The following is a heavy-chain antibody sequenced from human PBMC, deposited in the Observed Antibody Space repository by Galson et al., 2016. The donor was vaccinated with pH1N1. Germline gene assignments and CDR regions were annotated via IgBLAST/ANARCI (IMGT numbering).Heavy chain of an antibody. V-gene: IGHV4-61*02. CDR3: AGDRVALTGIFDY. D-gene: IGHD3-10*01. J-gene: IGHJ4*02. CDR1: GGSISSGSYY. Sequence: TLSLTCTVSGGSISSGSYYWNWIRQPAGEGLEWIGRLYTSGSTTYNPSLKGRVTMSVDTSKNQFSLRLTSVTAADTAVYYCAGDRVALTGIFDYWGQGTLVTVSS. CDR2: LYTSGST.